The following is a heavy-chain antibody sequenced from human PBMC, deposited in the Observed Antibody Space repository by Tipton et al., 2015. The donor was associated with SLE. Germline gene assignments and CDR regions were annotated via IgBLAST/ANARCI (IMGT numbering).Heavy chain of an antibody. CDR1: GGSISSGSYY. D-gene: IGHD3-9*01. CDR3: ARAADILTGWYFDL. CDR2: IYTSGST. Sequence: TLSLTCTVSGGSISSGSYYWSWVRQPAGKGLEWIGRIYTSGSTNYNPSLKSRVTISVDTSKNQFSLKLSSVTAADTAVYYCARAADILTGWYFDLWGRGTLVTVSS. J-gene: IGHJ2*01. V-gene: IGHV4-61*02.